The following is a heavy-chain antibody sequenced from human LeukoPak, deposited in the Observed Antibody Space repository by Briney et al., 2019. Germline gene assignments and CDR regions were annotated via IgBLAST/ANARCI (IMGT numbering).Heavy chain of an antibody. V-gene: IGHV3-30*03. CDR1: GFTFSSYG. D-gene: IGHD6-6*01. CDR3: ARGRGSSWDADYYYYYYMDV. Sequence: LPGGSLRLSCAASGFTFSSYGMHWVRQAPGKGLEWVAVISYDGSNKYYADSVKGRFTISRDNAKNSLYLQMNSLRAEDTAVYYCARGRGSSWDADYYYYYYMDVWGKGTTVTVSS. J-gene: IGHJ6*03. CDR2: ISYDGSNK.